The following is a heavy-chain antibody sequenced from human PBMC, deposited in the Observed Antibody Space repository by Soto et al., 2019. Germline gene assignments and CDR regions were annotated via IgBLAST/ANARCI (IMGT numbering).Heavy chain of an antibody. J-gene: IGHJ4*02. D-gene: IGHD1-26*01. CDR2: INWNRLGM. CDR3: AKDMSSIGATPYYVEW. V-gene: IGHV3-9*01. Sequence: EVQLVESGGGLAEPGRSLRLSCTASGFKFDEYVMHWVRQAPGKGLEWVAGINWNRLGMDYADSVKVRFSISRDNAKNSLYLQMSSLRAEDTAFYFCAKDMSSIGATPYYVEWWGQGTLVTVSS. CDR1: GFKFDEYV.